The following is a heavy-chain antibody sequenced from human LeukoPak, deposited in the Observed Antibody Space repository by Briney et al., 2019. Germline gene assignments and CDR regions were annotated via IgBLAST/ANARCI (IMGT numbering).Heavy chain of an antibody. D-gene: IGHD6-13*01. CDR3: ASYSSSWISDY. CDR2: INPNSGGT. CDR1: GYTFTSYG. J-gene: IGHJ4*02. Sequence: GASVKVSCKASGYTFTSYGISWVRQAPGQGLEWMGWINPNSGGTNYAQKFQGRVTMTRDTSISTAYMELSRLRSDDTAVYYCASYSSSWISDYWGQGTLVTVSS. V-gene: IGHV1-2*02.